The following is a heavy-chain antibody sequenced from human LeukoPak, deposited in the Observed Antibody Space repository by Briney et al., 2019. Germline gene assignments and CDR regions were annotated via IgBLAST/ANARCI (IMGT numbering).Heavy chain of an antibody. CDR3: ARDRYYYDTSGSIRFDY. V-gene: IGHV4-4*07. CDR2: IYTSGNT. CDR1: GGSISSYY. D-gene: IGHD3-22*01. J-gene: IGHJ4*02. Sequence: PSETLSLTCTVSGGSISSYYWSWIRQPPGKGLEWIGRIYTSGNTNYNPSLKSRVTMSVDTSKNQFSLKLSSVTAADTAVYYCARDRYYYDTSGSIRFDYWGQGTLVTASS.